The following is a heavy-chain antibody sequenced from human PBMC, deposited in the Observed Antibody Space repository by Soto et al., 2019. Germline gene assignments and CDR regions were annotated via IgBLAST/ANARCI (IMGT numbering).Heavy chain of an antibody. CDR2: IWYDGSNN. CDR1: GFTFSSYG. D-gene: IGHD6-13*01. J-gene: IGHJ4*02. CDR3: AREAVSWREGSSCWD. V-gene: IGHV3-33*01. Sequence: QVQLVESGGGVVQPGRSLRLSCAASGFTFSSYGMHWFRQAPGKGLEWVAVIWYDGSNNYYADSVKGRFTISRDNSKNTLYLQMNSLRAEDTAVYYCAREAVSWREGSSCWDWCQGTLVTVS.